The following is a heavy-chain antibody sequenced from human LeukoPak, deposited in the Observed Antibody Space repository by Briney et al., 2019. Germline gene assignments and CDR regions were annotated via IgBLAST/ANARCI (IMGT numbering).Heavy chain of an antibody. J-gene: IGHJ4*02. Sequence: GGSLRLSCAASGLAFSPYKMHWVRQAPRKGLVWVSRISTDGYTTDYADFVQGRFTASRDNTKNTWSLEMNSLRAEDTAVYYCVVGGSPGYWGQGTLVTVSS. D-gene: IGHD2-15*01. CDR3: VVGGSPGY. CDR2: ISTDGYTT. CDR1: GLAFSPYK. V-gene: IGHV3-74*01.